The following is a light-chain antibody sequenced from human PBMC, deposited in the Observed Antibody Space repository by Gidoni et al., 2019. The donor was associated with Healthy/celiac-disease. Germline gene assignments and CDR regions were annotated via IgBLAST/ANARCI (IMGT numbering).Light chain of an antibody. CDR3: QQSYSTPPYT. J-gene: IGKJ2*01. V-gene: IGKV1-39*01. CDR2: AAS. Sequence: DIQMTQSPSSLSASVGDRVTITCRASQSISSYLNWYQQKPGKAPKLLIYAASSLQSGVPSRFSVSGSGTDFTLTISSLQPEDFATYYCQQSYSTPPYTFGQGTKLEIQ. CDR1: QSISSY.